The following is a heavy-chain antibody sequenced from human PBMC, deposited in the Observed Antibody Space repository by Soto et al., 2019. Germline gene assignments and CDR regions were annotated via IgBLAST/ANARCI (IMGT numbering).Heavy chain of an antibody. Sequence: ASVKVSCKASGYTFTSYAMHWVRQAPGQRLEWMGWINAGNGNTKYSQKFQGRVTITRDTSASTAYMELSSLRSEDTTVYYCARGGSLYWYFDLWGRGTLVTSPQ. V-gene: IGHV1-3*01. CDR1: GYTFTSYA. CDR2: INAGNGNT. J-gene: IGHJ2*01. CDR3: ARGGSLYWYFDL. D-gene: IGHD1-26*01.